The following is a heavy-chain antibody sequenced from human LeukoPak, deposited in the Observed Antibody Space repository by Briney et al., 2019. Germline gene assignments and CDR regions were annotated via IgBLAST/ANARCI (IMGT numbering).Heavy chain of an antibody. Sequence: ASVKVSCKASGYTFTSYGISWVRQAPGQGLEWMGWISAYNGNTNYAQKLQGRVTMTTDTSTSTAYMELRSLRSDDTAVYYCARDQDVVVVAAPFNWFDPWGQGTLVTVSS. D-gene: IGHD2-15*01. CDR1: GYTFTSYG. V-gene: IGHV1-18*01. CDR2: ISAYNGNT. J-gene: IGHJ5*02. CDR3: ARDQDVVVVAAPFNWFDP.